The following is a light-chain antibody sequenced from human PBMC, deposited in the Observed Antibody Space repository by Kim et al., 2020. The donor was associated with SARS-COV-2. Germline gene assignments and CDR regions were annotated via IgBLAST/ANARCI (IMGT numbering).Light chain of an antibody. J-gene: IGLJ3*02. V-gene: IGLV7-43*01. Sequence: QTVVTQETSLTVSTGGTVTLTCASNTGPVTSRHYPNWFQQKPGQPPRPLIYSTTNKHSWTPARFSGFLLGDKAALTLSGVRPEDEAEYFCLLYYGGARVFGGGTKVTVL. CDR3: LLYYGGARV. CDR1: TGPVTSRHY. CDR2: STT.